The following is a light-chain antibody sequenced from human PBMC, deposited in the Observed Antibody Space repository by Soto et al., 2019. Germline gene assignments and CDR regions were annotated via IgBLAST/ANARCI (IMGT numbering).Light chain of an antibody. V-gene: IGKV1-39*01. CDR3: QQSYSNPFT. J-gene: IGKJ4*01. CDR1: QSISSY. CDR2: AAS. Sequence: DIQMTQSPSSLSASFGDRVTITCRASQSISSYLNWYQQKPGKVPRLLIYAASSLQSGVPSRFRGSGSGTDFTLTISSLQPEDFATDYCQQSYSNPFTFGGGTKVDIK.